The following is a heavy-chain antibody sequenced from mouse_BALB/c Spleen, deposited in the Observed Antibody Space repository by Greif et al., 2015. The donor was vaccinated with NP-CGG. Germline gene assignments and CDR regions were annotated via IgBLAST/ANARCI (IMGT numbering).Heavy chain of an antibody. CDR3: AQHYDDGGDAIDD. Sequence: QVQLKESGPGLVAPSQSLSITCTVSGFSLTSYGVSWVRQPPGKGLEWLGVIWGDGSPTYHSALISRLSISKDNSKSQVVVNLNSLQTDDTATYYCAQHYDDGGDAIDDWGQGTSVTVSP. D-gene: IGHD2-4*01. J-gene: IGHJ4*01. V-gene: IGHV2-3*01. CDR2: IWGDGSP. CDR1: GFSLTSYG.